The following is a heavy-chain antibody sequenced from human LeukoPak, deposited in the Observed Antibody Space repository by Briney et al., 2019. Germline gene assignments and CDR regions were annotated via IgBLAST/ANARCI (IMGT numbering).Heavy chain of an antibody. D-gene: IGHD5-18*01. CDR1: GYTFTSYG. CDR3: ARTRGYSYGNDAFDI. J-gene: IGHJ3*02. V-gene: IGHV1-18*01. CDR2: ISAYNGNT. Sequence: VASVIVSCKASGYTFTSYGISWVRQAPGQGLEWMGWISAYNGNTNYAQRLQGRVTMTTDTSTSTAYMELRSLRSDDTAVYYCARTRGYSYGNDAFDIWGQGTMVTVSS.